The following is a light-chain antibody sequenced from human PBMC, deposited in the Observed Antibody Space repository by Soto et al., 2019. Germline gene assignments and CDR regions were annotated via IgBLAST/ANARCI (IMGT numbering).Light chain of an antibody. CDR2: AAS. J-gene: IGKJ4*01. Sequence: DTQMTQSPSSLSASVGDRVTITCRASQNINSYLNWYQQKPGKAPKLLIYAASSLQSGVPSRFSGSGSGTDFTLTISSLQPEDFATYYCQQSYSTPLTFGGGTKVEIK. CDR1: QNINSY. V-gene: IGKV1-39*01. CDR3: QQSYSTPLT.